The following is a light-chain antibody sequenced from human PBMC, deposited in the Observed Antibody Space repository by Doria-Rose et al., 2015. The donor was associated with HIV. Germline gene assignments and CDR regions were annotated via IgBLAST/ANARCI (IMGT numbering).Light chain of an antibody. CDR3: QQRSNWPPIFT. J-gene: IGKJ3*01. CDR1: QSVSSN. CDR2: DAS. V-gene: IGKV3-11*01. Sequence: EIVLTQSPATLSLSPGERATLSCRASQSVSSNLAWYQQKPGQAPRLLIYDASNRATGIPARFSGSGSGTDFTLTISSLEPGDFAVYSCQQRSNWPPIFTFGPGTKVDI.